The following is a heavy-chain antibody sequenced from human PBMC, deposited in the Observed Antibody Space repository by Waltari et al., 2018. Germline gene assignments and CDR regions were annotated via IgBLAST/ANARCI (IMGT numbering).Heavy chain of an antibody. CDR3: ARPRPAGDFDY. D-gene: IGHD3-10*01. Sequence: QVQLQQWGAGLLKPSETLSLTCAVYGGSFSGYYWSWIRQPPGKGLEWIGEINHSGSTNYNPSLKSRVTISVDTSKNQFSLKLSSVTAADTAVYYCARPRPAGDFDYWGQGTLVTVSS. V-gene: IGHV4-34*01. J-gene: IGHJ4*02. CDR2: INHSGST. CDR1: GGSFSGYY.